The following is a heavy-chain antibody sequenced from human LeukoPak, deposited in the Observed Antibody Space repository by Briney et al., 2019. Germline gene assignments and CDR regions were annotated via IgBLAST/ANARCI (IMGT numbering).Heavy chain of an antibody. J-gene: IGHJ3*02. CDR2: IFPDDSDT. CDR1: GYSFTGYW. D-gene: IGHD2-2*01. Sequence: GESLKISCKAFGYSFTGYWIGWVRQMPGKGLEWMSFIFPDDSDTTYSPSFQGQVTISADKPISTAYLQWSSLKASDTAMYYCASGYCSSSSCAHDAFDIWGQGTMVTVSS. V-gene: IGHV5-51*04. CDR3: ASGYCSSSSCAHDAFDI.